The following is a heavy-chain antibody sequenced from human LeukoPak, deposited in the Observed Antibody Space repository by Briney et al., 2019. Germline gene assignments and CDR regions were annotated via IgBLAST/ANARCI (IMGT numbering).Heavy chain of an antibody. Sequence: GESLKISCKASGYSLDTYWIGWVRQMPGKGLEWMGIIYPDDSDTRYSPSFQGQVTISADKSITTAYLQWSSLKASDTAMYYCVRHQGGYYYYFDYWGQGTLVTVSS. CDR2: IYPDDSDT. CDR1: GYSLDTYW. V-gene: IGHV5-51*01. CDR3: VRHQGGYYYYFDY. J-gene: IGHJ4*02. D-gene: IGHD3-22*01.